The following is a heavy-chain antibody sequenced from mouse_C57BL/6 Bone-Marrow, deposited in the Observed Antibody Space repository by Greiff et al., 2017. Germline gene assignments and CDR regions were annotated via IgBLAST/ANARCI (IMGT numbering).Heavy chain of an antibody. V-gene: IGHV1-80*01. J-gene: IGHJ2*01. CDR3: AREAAQASYFDY. CDR2: IYPGDGDT. CDR1: GYAFSSYW. D-gene: IGHD3-2*02. Sequence: LEESGAELVKPGASVKISCKASGYAFSSYWMNWVKQRPGKGLEWIGQIYPGDGDTNYNGKFKGKATLTADKSSSTAYMQLSSLTSEDSAVYFCAREAAQASYFDYWGQGTTLTVSS.